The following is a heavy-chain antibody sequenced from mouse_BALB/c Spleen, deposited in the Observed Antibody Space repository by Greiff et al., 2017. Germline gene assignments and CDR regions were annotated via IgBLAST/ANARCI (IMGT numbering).Heavy chain of an antibody. CDR2: ISYDGSN. CDR1: GYSITSGYY. CDR3: ARDPRVGWYFDV. V-gene: IGHV3-6*02. J-gene: IGHJ1*01. Sequence: DVKLQESGPGLVKPSQSLSLTCSVTGYSITSGYYWNWIRQFPGNKLEWMGYISYDGSNNYNPSLKNRISITRDTSKNQFFLKLNSVTTEDTATYYCARDPRVGWYFDVWGAGTTVTVSS.